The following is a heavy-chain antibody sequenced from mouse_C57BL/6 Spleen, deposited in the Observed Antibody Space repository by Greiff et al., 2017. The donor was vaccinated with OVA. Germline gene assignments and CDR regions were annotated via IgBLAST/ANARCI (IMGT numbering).Heavy chain of an antibody. CDR3: ARSLSIYDGYDGGFAY. CDR1: GFSLTSYA. CDR2: IWTGGGT. J-gene: IGHJ3*01. D-gene: IGHD2-3*01. V-gene: IGHV2-9-1*01. Sequence: VQLMESGPGLVAPSQSLSITCTVSGFSLTSYAISWVRQPPGKGLEWLGVIWTGGGTNYNSALKSRLSISKDNSKSQVFLKMNSLQTDDTARYYCARSLSIYDGYDGGFAYWGQGTLVTVSA.